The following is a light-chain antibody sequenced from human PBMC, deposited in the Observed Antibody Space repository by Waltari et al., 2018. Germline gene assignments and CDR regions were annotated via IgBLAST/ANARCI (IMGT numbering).Light chain of an antibody. CDR1: QSVGTW. CDR2: MAS. J-gene: IGKJ2*01. CDR3: QQYSSFST. Sequence: DFQMTQSPSTLSASVGDRVTISCRASQSVGTWLAWYQQKPGKAPKLLIYMASSLESGVPSRFSGSGSGTEFTLTISSLQPDDFATYSCQQYSSFSTFGQGTKVDI. V-gene: IGKV1-5*03.